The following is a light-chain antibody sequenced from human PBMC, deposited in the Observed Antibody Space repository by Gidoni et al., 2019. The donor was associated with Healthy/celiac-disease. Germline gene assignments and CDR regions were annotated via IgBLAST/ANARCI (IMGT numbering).Light chain of an antibody. CDR2: AAS. Sequence: DIQMTQSPSSLSASVGDRVTITCRASQSISSYLNWYQQKPGKAPKLLIYAASSLQSGVPSRFSGSGSGKDFTLTISSLQPEDFATYYCQQSYSTLGTFGPGTKVDIK. CDR1: QSISSY. J-gene: IGKJ3*01. V-gene: IGKV1-39*01. CDR3: QQSYSTLGT.